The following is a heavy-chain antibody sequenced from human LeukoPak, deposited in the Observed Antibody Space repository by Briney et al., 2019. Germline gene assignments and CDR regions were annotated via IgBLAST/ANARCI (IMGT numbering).Heavy chain of an antibody. CDR2: IYTSGST. J-gene: IGHJ2*01. CDR3: ARDVSGVAAPWTLGYWYFDL. Sequence: PSEPLSLTCTVSGYSISSGSYYWSWIRQPAGKGLEWIGRIYTSGSTNYNPSLKSRVTISVDTSKNQFSLKLSSVTAADTAVYYCARDVSGVAAPWTLGYWYFDLWGRGTLVTVSS. D-gene: IGHD6-6*01. V-gene: IGHV4-61*02. CDR1: GYSISSGSYY.